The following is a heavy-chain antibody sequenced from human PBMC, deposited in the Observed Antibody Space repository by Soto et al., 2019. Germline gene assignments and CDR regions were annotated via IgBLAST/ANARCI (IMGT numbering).Heavy chain of an antibody. V-gene: IGHV3-23*01. Sequence: GGSLRLSCAASGFTFSSYAMSWVRQAPGKGLEWVSAISGSGGSTYYADSVKGRFTISRDNSKNTLYLQMNSLRAEDTAVYYCARVGTEYSGYDYPDYWGQGTLVTVSS. CDR1: GFTFSSYA. CDR3: ARVGTEYSGYDYPDY. J-gene: IGHJ4*02. D-gene: IGHD5-12*01. CDR2: ISGSGGST.